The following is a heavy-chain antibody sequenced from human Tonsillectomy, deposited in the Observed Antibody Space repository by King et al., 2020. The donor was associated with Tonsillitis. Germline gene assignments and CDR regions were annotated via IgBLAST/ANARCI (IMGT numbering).Heavy chain of an antibody. V-gene: IGHV3-30-3*01. J-gene: IGHJ4*02. Sequence: VKLVQSGGGVVQPGRSLRLSCAASGFTFSSYAMHWVRQAPGKGLEWVALISYDGSNKYYADSVKGRFTISRDNSKNTLYLQMNSLRTEDTAVYYCARSLIAAAGIDYWGQGTLVTVSS. D-gene: IGHD6-13*01. CDR2: ISYDGSNK. CDR1: GFTFSSYA. CDR3: ARSLIAAAGIDY.